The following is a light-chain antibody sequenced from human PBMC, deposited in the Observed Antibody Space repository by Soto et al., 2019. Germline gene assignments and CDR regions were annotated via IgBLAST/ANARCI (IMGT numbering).Light chain of an antibody. CDR1: SANIGSNY. Sequence: QSVLTQPPSVSAAPGQKVTISCSGSSANIGSNYVSWYQHIPGTAPKLVIYDSDKRPSEIPDRFSASKSGTSATLDITGLQPGDEADYYCGAWDGSLSVVLFGGGTKLTVL. CDR2: DSD. V-gene: IGLV1-51*01. CDR3: GAWDGSLSVVL. J-gene: IGLJ2*01.